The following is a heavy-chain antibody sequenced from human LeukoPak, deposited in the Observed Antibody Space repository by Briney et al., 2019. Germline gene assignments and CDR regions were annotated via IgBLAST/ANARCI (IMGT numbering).Heavy chain of an antibody. V-gene: IGHV4-59*11. CDR2: MYDSVST. CDR3: ATIKRGNIYGYFDF. CDR1: GGSISSHY. Sequence: SETLSLTCTVPGGSISSHYWSWIRQPPGKGPEWIGYMYDSVSTKDNPSLKSRVTLSADTSKNQFSLRLSSVTAADTAVYYCATIKRGNIYGYFDFWGQGILVTVSS. J-gene: IGHJ4*02. D-gene: IGHD5-18*01.